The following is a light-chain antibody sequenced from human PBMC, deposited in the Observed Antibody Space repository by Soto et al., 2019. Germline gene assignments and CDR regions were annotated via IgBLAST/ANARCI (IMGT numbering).Light chain of an antibody. J-gene: IGLJ1*01. CDR2: GGN. CDR3: QSYDISLHNYV. V-gene: IGLV1-40*01. CDR1: TSNIGAPYD. Sequence: QSVLTQPPTVSGAPGQRVSISCTGSTSNIGAPYDVHWYQHLPGAAPKLLIYGGNNRPSGVPDRFSGSKSGTSASLAITSLQAEDEADYYCQSYDISLHNYVFGTGTKVTVL.